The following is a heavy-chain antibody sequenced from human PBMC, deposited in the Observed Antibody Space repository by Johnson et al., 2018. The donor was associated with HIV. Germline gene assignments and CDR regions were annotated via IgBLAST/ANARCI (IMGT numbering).Heavy chain of an antibody. Sequence: VQLVESGGNLVQPGGSLRLSCAASGFIFSSHAMTWLRQAPGKGPEWVSAISASGGRTFYADSVKGRFTVSRDKSKNTVFLQMDSLRAEDTAVYYCAREKSVWGASDAFDVWGLGTMVTVSS. D-gene: IGHD3-10*02. CDR1: GFIFSSHA. V-gene: IGHV3-23*04. CDR3: AREKSVWGASDAFDV. J-gene: IGHJ3*01. CDR2: ISASGGRT.